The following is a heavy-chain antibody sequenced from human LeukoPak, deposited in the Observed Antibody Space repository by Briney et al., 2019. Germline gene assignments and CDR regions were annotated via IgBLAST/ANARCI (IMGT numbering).Heavy chain of an antibody. CDR1: GFTFSSYG. J-gene: IGHJ6*02. Sequence: GGSLRLSCAASGFTFSSYGMNWVRQAPGKGLEWVSSISSGSSYIYYADSVKGRFTISRDNAKNSLYLQMNSLRAEDTAVYYCARDRYCSGGSCYPHYGMDVWGQGTTVTVSS. CDR2: ISSGSSYI. D-gene: IGHD2-15*01. V-gene: IGHV3-21*01. CDR3: ARDRYCSGGSCYPHYGMDV.